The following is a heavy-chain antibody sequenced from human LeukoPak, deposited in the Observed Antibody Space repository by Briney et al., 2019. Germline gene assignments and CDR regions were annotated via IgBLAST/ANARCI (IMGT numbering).Heavy chain of an antibody. CDR2: ISSSSSTI. J-gene: IGHJ4*02. V-gene: IGHV3-48*04. CDR3: AKPGSSWYLFGDY. D-gene: IGHD6-13*01. Sequence: GGSLRLSCAASGFTFSSYSMNWVRQAPGKGLEWVSYISSSSSTIYYADSVKGRFTISRDNAKNSLYLQMNSLRAEDTAAYYCAKPGSSWYLFGDYWGQGTLVTVSS. CDR1: GFTFSSYS.